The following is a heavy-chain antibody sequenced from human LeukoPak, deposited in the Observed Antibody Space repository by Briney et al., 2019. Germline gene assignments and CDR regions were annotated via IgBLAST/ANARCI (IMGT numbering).Heavy chain of an antibody. V-gene: IGHV1-18*01. Sequence: ASVKVSCKASGYTFTSYGIGWVRQAPGQGLEWMGWISAYNGNTNYAQKLQGRVTMTTDTSTSTAYMELRSLRSDDTAVYYCARASTLYYDSSGSNDYWGQGTLVTVSS. CDR3: ARASTLYYDSSGSNDY. CDR2: ISAYNGNT. CDR1: GYTFTSYG. J-gene: IGHJ4*02. D-gene: IGHD3-22*01.